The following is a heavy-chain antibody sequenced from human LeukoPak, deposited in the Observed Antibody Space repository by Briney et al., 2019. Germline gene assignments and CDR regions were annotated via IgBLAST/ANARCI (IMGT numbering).Heavy chain of an antibody. J-gene: IGHJ4*02. V-gene: IGHV4-59*01. Sequence: SETLSLTCSFSGDSISTYYWSWIRQSPGKGLEWIGHIYSSGNTDYNSSLKSRVTISVDTSKSQISLRLSSVTATDTAVYYCARLRWQLVGPYFDYWGQGILVTVSS. CDR2: IYSSGNT. D-gene: IGHD1-26*01. CDR3: ARLRWQLVGPYFDY. CDR1: GDSISTYY.